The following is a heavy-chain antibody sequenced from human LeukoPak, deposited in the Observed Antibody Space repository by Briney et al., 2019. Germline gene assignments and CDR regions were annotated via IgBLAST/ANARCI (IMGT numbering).Heavy chain of an antibody. Sequence: GGSLRLSCAGSGFSFRRFWMSWVRQAPGRGLEWVANINGDGDGKRYADSVKDRFTISRDNARSLVFLQIHSLRDEDTALYYCAIDSSPDSATTYYDALDMWGQGTMVTVSS. CDR2: INGDGDGK. J-gene: IGHJ3*02. D-gene: IGHD1-1*01. V-gene: IGHV3-7*01. CDR3: AIDSSPDSATTYYDALDM. CDR1: GFSFRRFW.